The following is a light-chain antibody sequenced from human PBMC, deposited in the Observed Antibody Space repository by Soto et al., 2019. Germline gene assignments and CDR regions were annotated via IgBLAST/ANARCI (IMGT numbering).Light chain of an antibody. J-gene: IGKJ1*01. Sequence: IQLTQSPSSLSASVGDRVTIPCRASQGIDNYLAWYQQKPGTAPKLLIYAASTLQSGVPSRFSGRGSGTDFTLTISSLQPEDFATYSCQQLSGYPWTFGQGTKVDI. CDR3: QQLSGYPWT. CDR1: QGIDNY. V-gene: IGKV1-9*01. CDR2: AAS.